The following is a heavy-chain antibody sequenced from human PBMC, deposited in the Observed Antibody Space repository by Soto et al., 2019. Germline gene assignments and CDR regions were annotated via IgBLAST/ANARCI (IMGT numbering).Heavy chain of an antibody. D-gene: IGHD3-3*01. CDR2: ISYDGSNK. V-gene: IGHV3-30-3*01. CDR1: GFTFSSYA. Sequence: GGSLRLSCAASGFTFSSYAMHWVRQAPGKGLEWVAVISYDGSNKYYADSVKGRFTISRDNSKNTLYLQMNSLRAEDTAVYYCARVPLYDGYTIDYWGQGTLVTVSS. J-gene: IGHJ4*02. CDR3: ARVPLYDGYTIDY.